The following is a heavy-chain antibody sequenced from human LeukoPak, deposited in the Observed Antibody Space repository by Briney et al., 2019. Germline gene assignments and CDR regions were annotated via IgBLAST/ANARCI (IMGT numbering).Heavy chain of an antibody. CDR3: ARGSFGLFRYDFDC. CDR1: GFTVSSNF. Sequence: PGGSLRLSCAASGFTVSSNFMSWVRRAPGKGLEWVSVIYSGGSTYYADSVKGRFTISRDNSRNTLYLQMNSLRAEDTAVYCCARGSFGLFRYDFDCWGQGTVVTVSS. CDR2: IYSGGST. D-gene: IGHD3/OR15-3a*01. V-gene: IGHV3-53*01. J-gene: IGHJ4*02.